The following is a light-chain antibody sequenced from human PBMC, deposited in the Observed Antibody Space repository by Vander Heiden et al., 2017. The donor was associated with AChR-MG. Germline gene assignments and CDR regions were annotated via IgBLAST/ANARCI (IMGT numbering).Light chain of an antibody. CDR3: ATWDDMLNGPV. CDR2: SNN. CDR1: SSNIGSNA. J-gene: IGLJ2*01. Sequence: QSVLTQPPSASGTPGQRVPISCSGSSSNIGSNAVNWHQQLPGTAPKLLIFSNNQRPSGVPDRFSGSKSGTSASLAISGLQSDDEGDYYCATWDDMLNGPVFGGGSKLTVL. V-gene: IGLV1-44*01.